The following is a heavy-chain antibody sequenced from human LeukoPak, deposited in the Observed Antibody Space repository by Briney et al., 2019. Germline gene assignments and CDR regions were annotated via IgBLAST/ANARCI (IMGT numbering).Heavy chain of an antibody. CDR1: GFTFSSYF. Sequence: GGSLRLSCAASGFTFSSYFMHWVRQAPGKGLEWVADIARDGSHTFYVESVKGRFTISRDNSKNTLYLQMNSLRAEDTAVYFCARERQDTILHSGAFDIWGQGTMVTVSS. V-gene: IGHV3-30-3*01. D-gene: IGHD2-21*01. CDR3: ARERQDTILHSGAFDI. J-gene: IGHJ3*02. CDR2: IARDGSHT.